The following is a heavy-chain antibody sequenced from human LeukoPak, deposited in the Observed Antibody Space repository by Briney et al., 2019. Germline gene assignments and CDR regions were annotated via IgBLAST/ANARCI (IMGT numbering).Heavy chain of an antibody. V-gene: IGHV3-7*03. CDR2: INQDGSEK. D-gene: IGHD6-13*01. CDR3: AKVRYSSSWYGYYFDY. Sequence: GGSLRLSCTASGFTFSSYWMSWVRQAPGKGLEWVANINQDGSEKYYVDSVKGRFTISRDNAKNSLYLQMNSLRAEDTALYYCAKVRYSSSWYGYYFDYWGQGTLVTVSS. CDR1: GFTFSSYW. J-gene: IGHJ4*02.